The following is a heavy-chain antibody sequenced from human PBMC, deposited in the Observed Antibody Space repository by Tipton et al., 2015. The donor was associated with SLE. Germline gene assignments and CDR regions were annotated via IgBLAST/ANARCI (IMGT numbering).Heavy chain of an antibody. J-gene: IGHJ5*02. V-gene: IGHV4-39*01. CDR3: AQGWFDP. Sequence: TLSLTCTVSGGSISSSSYYWGWIRQPPGKGLEWIGSIYDSGTTNYNPSLKSRVTISVDTSKNQFSLKLSSVTAADTAVYYCAQGWFDPWGQGTLVTVSS. CDR1: GGSISSSSYY. CDR2: IYDSGTT.